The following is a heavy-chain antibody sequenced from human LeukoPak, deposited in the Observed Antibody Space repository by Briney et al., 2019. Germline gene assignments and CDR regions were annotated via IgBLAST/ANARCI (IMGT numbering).Heavy chain of an antibody. CDR3: ARGGMATIRGSAFDI. D-gene: IGHD5-24*01. Sequence: SETLSLTCTVSGGSISSYYWSWIRQPPGKGLEWIGYIYYSGSTNYNPSLKSRVTISVDTSKNQFSLKLSSVTAADTAVYYCARGGMATIRGSAFDIWGQGTMVTVSS. CDR1: GGSISSYY. V-gene: IGHV4-59*01. J-gene: IGHJ3*02. CDR2: IYYSGST.